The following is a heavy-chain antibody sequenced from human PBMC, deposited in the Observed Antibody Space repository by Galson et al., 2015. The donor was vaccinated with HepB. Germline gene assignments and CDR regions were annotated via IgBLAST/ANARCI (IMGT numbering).Heavy chain of an antibody. Sequence: SLRLSCAASGFTFSSYGMHWVRQAPGKGLEWVAVISYDGSNKYYADSVKGRFTISRDNSKNTLYLQMNGLRAEDTAVYYCAKDRGIQLSQLGYYGMDVWGQGTTVTVSS. V-gene: IGHV3-30*18. CDR1: GFTFSSYG. J-gene: IGHJ6*02. CDR2: ISYDGSNK. D-gene: IGHD5-18*01. CDR3: AKDRGIQLSQLGYYGMDV.